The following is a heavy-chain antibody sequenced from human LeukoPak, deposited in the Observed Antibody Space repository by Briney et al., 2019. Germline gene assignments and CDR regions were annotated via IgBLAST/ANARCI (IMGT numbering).Heavy chain of an antibody. CDR2: FGNSA. D-gene: IGHD1-26*01. CDR1: EFTFSRYA. CDR3: ANHGVYSGSYSMDV. J-gene: IGHJ6*02. Sequence: PGGSLRLSCAASEFTFSRYAMSWVRQAPGKGLEWVSTFGNSAHYADSVKGRFTISRDNSKNTLYLQMNSLRADDTAVYYCANHGVYSGSYSMDVWGQGTTVIVSS. V-gene: IGHV3-23*01.